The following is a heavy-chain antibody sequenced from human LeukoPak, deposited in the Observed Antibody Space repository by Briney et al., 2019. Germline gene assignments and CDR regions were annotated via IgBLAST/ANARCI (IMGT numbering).Heavy chain of an antibody. V-gene: IGHV4-59*01. Sequence: SETLSLTCTVSGGSISSYYWSWHRQPPGKGLEWIGYIYYSGSTNYNPSLKSRVTISVDTSKNQFSLKLSSVTAADTAVYYCARDLRDCSSTSCYMDHDAFDIWAKGQWSPSLQ. CDR1: GGSISSYY. D-gene: IGHD2-2*02. J-gene: IGHJ3*02. CDR2: IYYSGST. CDR3: ARDLRDCSSTSCYMDHDAFDI.